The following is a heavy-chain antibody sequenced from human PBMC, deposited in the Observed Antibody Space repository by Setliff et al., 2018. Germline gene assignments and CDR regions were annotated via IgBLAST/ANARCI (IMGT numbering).Heavy chain of an antibody. CDR1: GFTFRTYE. D-gene: IGHD2-21*01. CDR3: ARDLFRNSGGLYS. Sequence: GGSLRLSCEASGFTFRTYEMIWVRQAPGKGLERVSKTHTDGITIYSDSVKGRFTVFRDSAKNTLYLQMSSLRPDDAAMYYCARDLFRNSGGLYSWGQGTLVTVPQ. CDR2: THTDGITI. J-gene: IGHJ5*02. V-gene: IGHV3-48*03.